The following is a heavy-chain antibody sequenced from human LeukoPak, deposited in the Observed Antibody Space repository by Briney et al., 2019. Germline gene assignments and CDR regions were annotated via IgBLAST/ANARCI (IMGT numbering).Heavy chain of an antibody. CDR1: GGSSSSVTYY. Sequence: NPSETLSLTCTVSGGSSSSVTYYWTWIRQPAGKGLEWIGRMHTSGSTNYNPSLKSRVTISVDTSKNQFSLKLSSVIAADTAVYYCARDVGRYTYGYRPTEVYWYFDLWGRGTLVTVSS. CDR2: MHTSGST. CDR3: ARDVGRYTYGYRPTEVYWYFDL. V-gene: IGHV4-61*02. J-gene: IGHJ2*01. D-gene: IGHD5-18*01.